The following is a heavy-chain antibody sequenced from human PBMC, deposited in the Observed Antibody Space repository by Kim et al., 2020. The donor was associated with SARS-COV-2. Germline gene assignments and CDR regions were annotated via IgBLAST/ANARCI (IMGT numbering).Heavy chain of an antibody. CDR3: ERDQIMIVGTNSAFDI. D-gene: IGHD3-22*01. Sequence: SVRGRLTISRDNAKNSLYLQINSLRAEDTAVYYCERDQIMIVGTNSAFDIWGHGTMVTVSS. V-gene: IGHV3-48*03. J-gene: IGHJ3*02.